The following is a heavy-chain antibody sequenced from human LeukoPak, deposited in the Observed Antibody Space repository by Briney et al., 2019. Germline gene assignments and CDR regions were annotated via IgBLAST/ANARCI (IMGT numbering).Heavy chain of an antibody. CDR1: SGSLRENY. D-gene: IGHD6-6*01. V-gene: IGHV4-34*01. CDR2: INHSGST. Sequence: PSETLSLTCNVSSGSLRENYWSWIRQSPGKGLEWIAEINHSGSTNYNPSLKSRVTISADTSKNQFSLRLSSVTAADTAVYYCARGIAAFGGWGQGTLVTASS. J-gene: IGHJ1*01. CDR3: ARGIAAFGG.